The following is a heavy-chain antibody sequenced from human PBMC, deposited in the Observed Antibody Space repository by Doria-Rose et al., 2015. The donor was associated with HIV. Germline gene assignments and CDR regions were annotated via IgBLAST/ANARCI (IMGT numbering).Heavy chain of an antibody. CDR2: ISYDGSNK. J-gene: IGHJ4*02. CDR3: ASPNSSIAACPGLDY. Sequence: PCKGLEWVAVISYDGSNKYSADSVKGRFTISRDNSKNTLYLQMNSLRAEDTAVYYCASPNSSIAACPGLDYWGQGTLATVSS. D-gene: IGHD6-6*01. V-gene: IGHV3-30*03.